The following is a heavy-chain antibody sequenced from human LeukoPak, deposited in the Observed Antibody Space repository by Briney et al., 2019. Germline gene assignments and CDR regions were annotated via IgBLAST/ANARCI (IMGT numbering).Heavy chain of an antibody. Sequence: PGGSLRLSCAASGFTFSSYATSWVRQAPGKGLEWVSAISGSGGSTYYADSVKGRFTISRDNSKNTLYLQMNSLRAEDTAVYYCAKDSPPIVVVPAASDYWGQGTLVTVSS. CDR3: AKDSPPIVVVPAASDY. CDR2: ISGSGGST. D-gene: IGHD2-2*01. CDR1: GFTFSSYA. J-gene: IGHJ4*02. V-gene: IGHV3-23*01.